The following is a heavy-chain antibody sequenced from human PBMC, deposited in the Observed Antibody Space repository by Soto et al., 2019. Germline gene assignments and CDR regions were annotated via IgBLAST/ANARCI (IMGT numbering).Heavy chain of an antibody. Sequence: EVQLLESGGGLVQPGGSLRLSCAASGFTFSSYAVSWVRQAPGKGPEWISSISGSGSTIYYADSVKGRFIISRDNSKNTLYLQMSSLRAEYTAVYYCAKVFYYYDSSGYYYFDYWGQGTLVTVSS. J-gene: IGHJ4*02. CDR3: AKVFYYYDSSGYYYFDY. V-gene: IGHV3-23*01. D-gene: IGHD3-22*01. CDR1: GFTFSSYA. CDR2: ISGSGSTI.